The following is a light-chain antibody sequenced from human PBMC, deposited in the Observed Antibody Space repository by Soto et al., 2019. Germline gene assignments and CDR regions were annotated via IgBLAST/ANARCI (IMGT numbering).Light chain of an antibody. CDR2: GAS. J-gene: IGKJ4*01. V-gene: IGKV3-20*01. CDR1: QSISSSF. CDR3: QHYGSSPPLT. Sequence: EFVLTQSPGTLSLSTGERATPSCRASQSISSSFLAWYQQKPGQAPRLLIYGASSRGTGIPDRFSGSGSGTHFTLTISRLEPEDFAVYYCQHYGSSPPLTFGGGTKVEIK.